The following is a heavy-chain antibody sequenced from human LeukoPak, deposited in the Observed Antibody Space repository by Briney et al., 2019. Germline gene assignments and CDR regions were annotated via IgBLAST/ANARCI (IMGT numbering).Heavy chain of an antibody. CDR3: ARDWFVD. Sequence: HPGGSLRLSCAASGFTFSSNEMNWVRQAPGKGLEWVSYINSGGTIIYYADSVRGRFTISRDNAKNSLYLQMNSLRAEDTAVYYCARDWFVDWGQGTLVLVSS. V-gene: IGHV3-48*03. J-gene: IGHJ4*02. CDR1: GFTFSSNE. CDR2: INSGGTII.